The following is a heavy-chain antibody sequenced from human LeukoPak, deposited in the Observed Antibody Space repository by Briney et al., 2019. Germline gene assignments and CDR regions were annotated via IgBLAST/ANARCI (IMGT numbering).Heavy chain of an antibody. CDR1: GGSISSSSYY. V-gene: IGHV4-61*01. CDR2: IYHSGNT. D-gene: IGHD3-22*01. Sequence: SETLSLTCTVSGGSISSSSYYWSWIRQPPGKGLEWIGYIYHSGNTYYNPSLKSRVTISIHNSKNQLSLKVNSVAAADTAVYYCARDRNYYDSSGPPYYYSALDVWGQGTTVTVSS. CDR3: ARDRNYYDSSGPPYYYSALDV. J-gene: IGHJ6*02.